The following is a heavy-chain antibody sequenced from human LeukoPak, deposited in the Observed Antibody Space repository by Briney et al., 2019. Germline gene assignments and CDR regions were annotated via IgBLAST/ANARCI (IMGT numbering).Heavy chain of an antibody. Sequence: SETLSLTCAVYGGSFSGYYWSWIRQPPGKGLEWIGEINHSGSTNYNPSLKSRVTISVDTSKNQFPLKLSSVTAADTAVYYCAGKRWLQFSTWFDYWGQGTLVTVSS. CDR3: AGKRWLQFSTWFDY. CDR1: GGSFSGYY. CDR2: INHSGST. V-gene: IGHV4-34*01. J-gene: IGHJ4*02. D-gene: IGHD5-24*01.